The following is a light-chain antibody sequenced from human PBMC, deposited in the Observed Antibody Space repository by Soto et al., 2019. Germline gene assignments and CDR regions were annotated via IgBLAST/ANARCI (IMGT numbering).Light chain of an antibody. CDR3: QQYNNWPLYT. Sequence: EIVMTQSPATLSVSPGERATLSCRASQSVSSNLAWYQQKPGQAPRLLIYGASTRATGIPARFSGSGSGTEFTLTLSSLKSEDFAVYYCQQYNNWPLYTFGQGTKLEIK. J-gene: IGKJ2*01. CDR2: GAS. CDR1: QSVSSN. V-gene: IGKV3-15*01.